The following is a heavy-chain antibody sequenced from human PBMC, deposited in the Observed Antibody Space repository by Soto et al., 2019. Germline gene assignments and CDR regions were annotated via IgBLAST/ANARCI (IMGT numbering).Heavy chain of an antibody. Sequence: ETLSLTCTVSGGSISSYYWSWIRQPPGKGLEWIGYIYYSGSTNYNPSLKSRVTISVDTSKNQFSLKLSSVTAADTAVYYCARDIAVAGTFDYWGQGTLVTVSS. J-gene: IGHJ4*02. CDR2: IYYSGST. CDR3: ARDIAVAGTFDY. V-gene: IGHV4-59*01. CDR1: GGSISSYY. D-gene: IGHD6-19*01.